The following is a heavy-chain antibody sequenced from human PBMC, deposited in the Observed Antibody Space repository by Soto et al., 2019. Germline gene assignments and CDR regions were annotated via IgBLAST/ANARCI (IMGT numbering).Heavy chain of an antibody. D-gene: IGHD3-22*01. CDR2: ISYDGSNK. V-gene: IGHV3-30-3*01. J-gene: IGHJ4*02. Sequence: QVPLVESGGGVVQPGRSLRLSCAASGFTFSSYAMHWVRQAPGKGLEWVAVISYDGSNKYYADSVKGRFTISRDNSKNTLYLQMNSLRAEDTAVYYCAREGYDSSGYYYRLDYWGQGTLVTVSS. CDR3: AREGYDSSGYYYRLDY. CDR1: GFTFSSYA.